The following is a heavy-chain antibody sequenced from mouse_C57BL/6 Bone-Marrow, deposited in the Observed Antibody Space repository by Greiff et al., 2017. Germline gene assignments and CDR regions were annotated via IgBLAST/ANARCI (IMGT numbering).Heavy chain of an antibody. V-gene: IGHV5-6*01. D-gene: IGHD2-3*01. CDR1: GFTFSSYG. Sequence: EVQLVESGGDLVKPGGSLKLSCAASGFTFSSYGMSWVRQTPDKRLEWVATISSGGSYTYYPDSVKGRFTISRDNAKNTLYLQMSSLKSEDTAMYYCTRQFYDGEAYWGQGTLVTVSA. CDR3: TRQFYDGEAY. J-gene: IGHJ3*01. CDR2: ISSGGSYT.